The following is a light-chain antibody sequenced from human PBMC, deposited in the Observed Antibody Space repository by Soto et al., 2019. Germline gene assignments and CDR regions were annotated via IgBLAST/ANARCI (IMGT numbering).Light chain of an antibody. CDR1: QSVSNY. J-gene: IGKJ1*01. V-gene: IGKV3-11*01. CDR3: QQRAGWPRT. Sequence: EIVLTQSPATLSLSPGERATLSCRAGQSVSNYLTWYQQKPGQAPRLLVYDTFNRANGVPARFTGSGSDTDFTLTISSLEPEDFAVYYCQQRAGWPRTFGQGTKV. CDR2: DTF.